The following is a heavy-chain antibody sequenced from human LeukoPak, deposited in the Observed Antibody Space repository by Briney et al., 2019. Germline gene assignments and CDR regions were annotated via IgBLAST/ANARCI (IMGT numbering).Heavy chain of an antibody. Sequence: GASVKVSCKASGYTFRTSGISWVRQAPGQGLEWMGRISSNNGNTNYAQNLQGRVTMTTDTSTSTAYMELRSLRSDDTAIYYCARRKNDAFDIWGQGKMVTVSS. CDR2: ISSNNGNT. CDR3: ARRKNDAFDI. V-gene: IGHV1-18*01. CDR1: GYTFRTSG. J-gene: IGHJ3*02.